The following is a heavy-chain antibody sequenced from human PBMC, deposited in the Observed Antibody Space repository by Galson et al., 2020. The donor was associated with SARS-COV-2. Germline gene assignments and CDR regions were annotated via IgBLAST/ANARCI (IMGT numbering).Heavy chain of an antibody. D-gene: IGHD5-12*01. V-gene: IGHV5-51*01. CDR2: IYPGDSDT. CDR1: GYSFTSYW. J-gene: IGHJ3*01. CDR3: ARHRVLRPYSIYDHDAFDL. Sequence: HGESLKISCQGSGYSFTSYWIGWVRQMPGKGLEWMGIIYPGDSDTRYSPSFQGQVTISTDKSISTTYLQWSSLRASDTAIYYCARHRVLRPYSIYDHDAFDLWGQGTMVTVSS.